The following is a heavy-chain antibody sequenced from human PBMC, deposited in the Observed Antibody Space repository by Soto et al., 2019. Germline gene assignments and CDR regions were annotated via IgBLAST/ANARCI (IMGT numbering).Heavy chain of an antibody. J-gene: IGHJ4*02. Sequence: PSETLSLTCTVSGGSIENYYWSWIRQPPGKGLEWIGYISYSGNTNYNPSLKSRVTISVDTSKNRFSLKLSSVTAADTAVYYCGIVQACPKGVCLNGDDYWGQGTLVTVSS. CDR2: ISYSGNT. CDR1: GGSIENYY. D-gene: IGHD2-8*01. V-gene: IGHV4-59*01. CDR3: GIVQACPKGVCLNGDDY.